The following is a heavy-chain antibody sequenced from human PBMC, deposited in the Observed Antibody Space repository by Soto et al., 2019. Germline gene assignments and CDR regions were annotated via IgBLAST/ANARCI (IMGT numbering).Heavy chain of an antibody. Sequence: ASVKVSCKASGGTFSSYTISWVRQAPGQGLEWMGRIIPILGIANYAQKFQGRVTITADKSTSTAYMELSSLRSEDTAVYYCARSDRSSSAAGWFDPWGQGTVVTVSS. V-gene: IGHV1-69*02. CDR1: GGTFSSYT. J-gene: IGHJ5*02. CDR2: IIPILGIA. D-gene: IGHD6-6*01. CDR3: ARSDRSSSAAGWFDP.